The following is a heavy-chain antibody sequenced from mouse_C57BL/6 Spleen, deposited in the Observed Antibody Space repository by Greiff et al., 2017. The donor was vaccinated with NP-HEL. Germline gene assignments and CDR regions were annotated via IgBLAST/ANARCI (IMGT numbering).Heavy chain of an antibody. CDR3: ARGGSLYALDY. CDR2: IDPSDSYT. J-gene: IGHJ4*01. Sequence: QVQLQQPGAELVMPGASVKLSCKASGYTFTSYWMHWVKQRPGQGLEWIGEIDPSDSYTNYIQKFKGKSTLTVDKSSSTAYMQLSSLTSEDSAVYCCARGGSLYALDYWGQGTSVTVSS. D-gene: IGHD6-2*01. V-gene: IGHV1-69*01. CDR1: GYTFTSYW.